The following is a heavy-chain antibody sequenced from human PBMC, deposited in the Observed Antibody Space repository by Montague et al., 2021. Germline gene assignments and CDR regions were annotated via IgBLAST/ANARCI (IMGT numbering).Heavy chain of an antibody. Sequence: SETLSLTCPVSGASITSNIYYWGWIRQSPGKGLEWIGSIYYSGNSFYQPSLKSRITMAVDTSKNQFSLKLSSVTAADTAIYYCARVFSSWYVGWFDPWGQGTLVTVSS. V-gene: IGHV4-39*07. D-gene: IGHD6-13*01. CDR2: IYYSGNS. CDR1: GASITSNIYY. CDR3: ARVFSSWYVGWFDP. J-gene: IGHJ5*02.